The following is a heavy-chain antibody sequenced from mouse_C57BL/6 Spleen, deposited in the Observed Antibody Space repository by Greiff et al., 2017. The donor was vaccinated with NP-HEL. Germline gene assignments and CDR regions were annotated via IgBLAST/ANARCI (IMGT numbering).Heavy chain of an antibody. CDR1: GFTFSSYG. Sequence: EVQVVESGGDLVKPGGSLKLSCAASGFTFSSYGMSWVRQTPDKRLEWVATISSGGSYTYYPDSVKGRFTISRDNAKNTLYLQMSSLKSEDTAMYYCARHEGYGSSCPSYWYFDVGGTGTTVTVSS. V-gene: IGHV5-6*01. CDR2: ISSGGSYT. D-gene: IGHD1-1*01. J-gene: IGHJ1*03. CDR3: ARHEGYGSSCPSYWYFDV.